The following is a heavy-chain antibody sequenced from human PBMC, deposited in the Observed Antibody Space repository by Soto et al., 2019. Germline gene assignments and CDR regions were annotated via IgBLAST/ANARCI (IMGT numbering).Heavy chain of an antibody. J-gene: IGHJ6*02. CDR1: GFTFNSYG. Sequence: QVQLVESGGGVVQPGRSLRLSCAASGFTFNSYGMHWVRQAPGKGLEWVAVISYDGSHKYYADSVKGRFTISRDNSQNTRDLQMNSLRVEDTALYYCAKMFSSGWSRGLDVWGQGTTVTVSS. V-gene: IGHV3-30*18. D-gene: IGHD6-19*01. CDR2: ISYDGSHK. CDR3: AKMFSSGWSRGLDV.